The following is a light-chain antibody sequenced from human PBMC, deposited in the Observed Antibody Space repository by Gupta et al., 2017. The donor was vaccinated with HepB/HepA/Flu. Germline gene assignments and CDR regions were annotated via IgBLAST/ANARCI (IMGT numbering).Light chain of an antibody. Sequence: QLVLTQSPSASASLGASVKLTCTLSSGHSSYAIAWHQQQPEKGPRYLMKLNSDGSHSKGDGIPDRFSGSSSGAERYLTISSLQAEDEAEYYCQTWGTGTYVVFGGGTKLNVL. V-gene: IGLV4-69*01. CDR3: QTWGTGTYVV. CDR1: SGHSSYA. CDR2: LNSDGSH. J-gene: IGLJ2*01.